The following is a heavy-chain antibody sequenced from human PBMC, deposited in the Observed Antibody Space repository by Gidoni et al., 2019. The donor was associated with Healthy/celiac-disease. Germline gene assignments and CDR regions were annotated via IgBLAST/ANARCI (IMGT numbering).Heavy chain of an antibody. J-gene: IGHJ4*02. CDR2: ISWDGGST. CDR1: GFTFEDYT. Sequence: EVQLVESGGVVVQPGGSLRLSCAASGFTFEDYTMTWVRQAPGKGLEWVSLISWDGGSTYYADSVKGRFTISRDNSKNSLYLQMNSLRTEDTALYYCATQGLRDNYWGQGTLVTVSS. CDR3: ATQGLRDNY. V-gene: IGHV3-43*01. D-gene: IGHD2-21*02.